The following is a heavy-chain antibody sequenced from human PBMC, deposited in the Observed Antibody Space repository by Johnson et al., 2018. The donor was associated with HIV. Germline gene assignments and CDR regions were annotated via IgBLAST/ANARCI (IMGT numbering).Heavy chain of an antibody. CDR2: IGDSGGGT. V-gene: IGHV3-11*04. CDR3: ARGGEYSSSSYAFDI. CDR1: GFTFSDYY. Sequence: VQLVESGGGLVKPGGSLRLSCAASGFTFSDYYMSWIRQAPGKWLEWVSGIGDSGGGTFYADSVKGRFTISRDNAKNTLYLQMNSLRAEDTAVYYCARGGEYSSSSYAFDIWGQGTMVTVSS. D-gene: IGHD6-13*01. J-gene: IGHJ3*02.